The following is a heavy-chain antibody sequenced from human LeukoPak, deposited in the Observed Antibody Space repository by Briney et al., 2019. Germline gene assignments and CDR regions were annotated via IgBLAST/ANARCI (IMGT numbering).Heavy chain of an antibody. J-gene: IGHJ5*02. Sequence: ASVKVSCKASGYTFTGYYMHWVRQAPGQGLEWMGWINPNSGGTNYAQKFQGRVTMTRDTSISTAYMELSRLRSDDTAVYYCARDPCLGTYSGWYGNWFDPWGQGTLVTVSS. CDR3: ARDPCLGTYSGWYGNWFDP. CDR1: GYTFTGYY. V-gene: IGHV1-2*02. D-gene: IGHD6-19*01. CDR2: INPNSGGT.